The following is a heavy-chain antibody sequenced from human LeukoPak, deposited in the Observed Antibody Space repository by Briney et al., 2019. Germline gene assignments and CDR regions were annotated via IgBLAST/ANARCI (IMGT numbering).Heavy chain of an antibody. V-gene: IGHV4-4*02. CDR3: ARGDSSGRVDS. J-gene: IGHJ4*02. CDR1: GGSLTLTNW. D-gene: IGHD6-19*01. CDR2: VYHSGSP. Sequence: PSGTLSLTCTVSGGSLTLTNWWSWVRQPPGKGLEWIGEVYHSGSPNYNPSLKSRVSISVDKSKNQFSLKLSSVTAADTAVYHCARGDSSGRVDSWGQGTLVTVSS.